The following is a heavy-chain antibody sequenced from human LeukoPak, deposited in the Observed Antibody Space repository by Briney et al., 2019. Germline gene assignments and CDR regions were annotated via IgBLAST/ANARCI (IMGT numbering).Heavy chain of an antibody. CDR2: ISSNGGST. Sequence: GGSLRLSCAASGFTFSSYAMHWVRQAPGKGLEYVSAISSNGGSTYYANSVKGRFTISRDNSKNTLYLQMGSLRAEDMAVYYCARAGMGGGYFYWGRGTLVTVSS. CDR3: ARAGMGGGYFY. V-gene: IGHV3-64*01. J-gene: IGHJ4*02. D-gene: IGHD3-22*01. CDR1: GFTFSSYA.